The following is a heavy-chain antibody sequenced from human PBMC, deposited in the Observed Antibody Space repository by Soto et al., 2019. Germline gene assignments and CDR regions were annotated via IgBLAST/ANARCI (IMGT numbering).Heavy chain of an antibody. J-gene: IGHJ3*02. Sequence: QAQLAQSGAEVKKPGASANISCKASGYTFTRYNIHWVRQAAGQGLELMGIIDTRDGSADYTQRFPGRVTMNSDTYTGTVYMELSSLGSEDSAVYYCARDLPRYLVRGSCDIWGQGTIVTVSS. CDR1: GYTFTRYN. V-gene: IGHV1-46*01. D-gene: IGHD3-10*01. CDR2: IDTRDGSA. CDR3: ARDLPRYLVRGSCDI.